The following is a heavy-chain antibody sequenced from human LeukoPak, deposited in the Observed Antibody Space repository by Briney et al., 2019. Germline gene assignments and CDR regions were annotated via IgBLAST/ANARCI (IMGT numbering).Heavy chain of an antibody. J-gene: IGHJ6*03. D-gene: IGHD1-20*01. CDR3: AKDITTGRHYYYYYMDV. CDR2: INTDGSST. CDR1: GFTFSSYW. Sequence: GGSLRLSCAASGFTFSSYWMHWVRQAPGKGLVWVSRINTDGSSTSYADSVKGRFTISRDNSKNTLYLQMNSLRAEDTAVYYCAKDITTGRHYYYYYMDVWGKGTTVTVSS. V-gene: IGHV3-74*01.